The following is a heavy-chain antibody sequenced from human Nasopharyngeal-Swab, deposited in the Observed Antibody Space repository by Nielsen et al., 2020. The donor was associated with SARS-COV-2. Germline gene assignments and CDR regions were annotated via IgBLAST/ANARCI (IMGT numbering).Heavy chain of an antibody. CDR3: AHRPAGYSYGYFDY. J-gene: IGHJ4*02. CDR2: IYWDDDK. Sequence: SGPTLVKPTHPLMLICTFSGFSLSPSGVGVGWIRQPPGKALEWLALIYWDDDKRYSPSLKSRLTITKDTSKNQVVLTMTNMDPVDTATYYCAHRPAGYSYGYFDYWGQGTLVTVSS. D-gene: IGHD5-18*01. CDR1: GFSLSPSGVG. V-gene: IGHV2-5*02.